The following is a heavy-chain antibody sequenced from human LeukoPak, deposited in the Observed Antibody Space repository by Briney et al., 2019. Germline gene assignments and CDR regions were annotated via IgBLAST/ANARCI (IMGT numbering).Heavy chain of an antibody. D-gene: IGHD3-10*01. CDR1: GLTFSSYA. J-gene: IGHJ4*02. CDR3: ARVNYGSGSYPPEYYFDY. CDR2: ISSNEIGT. V-gene: IGHV3-64*01. Sequence: GGSLRLSCAASGLTFSSYAMHWVRQAPGKGLEYVSAISSNEIGTYYANSVEGRFTISRDNSKNTLYLQMGSLRPEDTAVYYCARVNYGSGSYPPEYYFDYWGQGTLVTVSS.